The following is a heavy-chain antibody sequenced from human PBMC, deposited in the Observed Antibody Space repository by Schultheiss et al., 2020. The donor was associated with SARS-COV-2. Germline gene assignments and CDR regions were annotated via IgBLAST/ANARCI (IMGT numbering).Heavy chain of an antibody. CDR1: GGSISGDGSY. J-gene: IGHJ6*02. CDR3: ARSPCSGGSCYSSMGYYGMDV. CDR2: IYYSGST. D-gene: IGHD2-15*01. V-gene: IGHV4-61*08. Sequence: SETLSLTCTVSGGSISGDGSYWHWIRQHPGKGLEWIGYIYYSGSTNYNPSLKSRVTISVDTSKNQFSLKLSSVTAADTAVYYCARSPCSGGSCYSSMGYYGMDVWGQGTTVTVSS.